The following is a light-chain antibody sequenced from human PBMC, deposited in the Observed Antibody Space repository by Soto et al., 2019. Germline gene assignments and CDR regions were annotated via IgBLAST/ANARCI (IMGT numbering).Light chain of an antibody. CDR1: QSVSS. CDR3: QQYNSWPLT. CDR2: GAS. J-gene: IGKJ4*01. Sequence: EIVMTQSPATLSVSPGDRATLSCRASQSVSSIAWYQQKPGQPPRLLIYGASRRATNIPARFSGGGSDTEFTLTISTLQSEDFAVYYCQQYNSWPLTFGGGTKVDNK. V-gene: IGKV3-15*01.